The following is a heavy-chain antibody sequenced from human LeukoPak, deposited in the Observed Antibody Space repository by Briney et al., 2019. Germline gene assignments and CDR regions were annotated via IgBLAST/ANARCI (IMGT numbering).Heavy chain of an antibody. V-gene: IGHV3-23*01. J-gene: IGHJ4*02. CDR1: GFTVSSNY. D-gene: IGHD5-24*01. Sequence: TGGSLRLSCAASGFTVSSNYMSWVRQAPGKGLEWVSAISGSGGSTYYADSVKGRFTISRDNSKNTLYLQMNSLRAEDTAVYYCADLMATTKSDYWGQGTLVTVSS. CDR3: ADLMATTKSDY. CDR2: ISGSGGST.